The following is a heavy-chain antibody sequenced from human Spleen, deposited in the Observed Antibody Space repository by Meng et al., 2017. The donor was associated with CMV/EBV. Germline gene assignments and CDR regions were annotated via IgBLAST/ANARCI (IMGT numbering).Heavy chain of an antibody. Sequence: GESLKISCAASGFTFFAFGIHWVRQAPGKGLEWVASIRHDGGNKYYTDSVKGRFTISRDNSKNTLYLQMNSLRAEDTAVYYCARGLSVWGQGTTVTVSS. CDR2: IRHDGGNK. J-gene: IGHJ6*02. CDR1: GFTFFAFG. CDR3: ARGLSV. D-gene: IGHD3-16*02. V-gene: IGHV3-30*02.